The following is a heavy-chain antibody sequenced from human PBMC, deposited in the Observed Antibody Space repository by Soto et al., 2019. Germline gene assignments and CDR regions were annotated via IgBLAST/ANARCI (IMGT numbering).Heavy chain of an antibody. CDR3: ATDPAGIVGAEWSLGGIN. CDR1: GYTLTELS. Sequence: ASVKVSCKVSGYTLTELSMHWVRQAPGKGLEWMGGFDPEDGETIYAQKFQGRVTMTEDTSTDTAYMELSSLRSEDTAVYYCATDPAGIVGAEWSLGGINWGQGTLVTVSS. CDR2: FDPEDGET. V-gene: IGHV1-24*01. D-gene: IGHD1-26*01. J-gene: IGHJ4*02.